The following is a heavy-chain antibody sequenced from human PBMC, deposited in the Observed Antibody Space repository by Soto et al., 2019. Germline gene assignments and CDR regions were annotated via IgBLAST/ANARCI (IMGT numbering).Heavy chain of an antibody. J-gene: IGHJ4*02. CDR3: ARGAYCSSTSCYHFDY. D-gene: IGHD2-2*01. CDR1: GFTFSSYW. Sequence: VGSLRLSCAASGFTFSSYWMSWVRQAPGKGLEWVANIKQDGSEKYYVDSVKGRFTISRDNAKNSLYLQMNSLRAEDTAVYYCARGAYCSSTSCYHFDYWGQGTLVTVSS. V-gene: IGHV3-7*03. CDR2: IKQDGSEK.